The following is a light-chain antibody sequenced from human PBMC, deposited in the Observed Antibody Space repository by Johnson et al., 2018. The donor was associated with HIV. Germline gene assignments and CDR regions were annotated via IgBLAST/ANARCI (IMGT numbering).Light chain of an antibody. V-gene: IGLV1-51*02. CDR1: ISNIESYF. CDR2: EDN. CDR3: GIWDASLRPLYV. J-gene: IGLJ1*01. Sequence: QSALTQPPSVSAAPGQRVNISCSGNISNIESYFVSWYQQLPGAAPTLLIYEDNKRPSGIPDRFSGSKSGATATLGITGLQTGDEADYYCGIWDASLRPLYVFGSGTTITVL.